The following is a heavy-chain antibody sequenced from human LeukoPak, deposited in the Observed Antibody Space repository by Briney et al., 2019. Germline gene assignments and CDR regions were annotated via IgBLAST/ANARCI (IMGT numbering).Heavy chain of an antibody. J-gene: IGHJ4*02. CDR2: ISANNNNT. D-gene: IGHD2-2*01. CDR3: ARALYHTFDY. Sequence: ASVKVSCKASGYSFTTYGISWVRQAPGQGLEWMGWISANNNNTDNVQKLQGRVTMTTDTSTSTAYMQLRSLRSDDTAVYYCARALYHTFDYWGQGTLVTVSS. CDR1: GYSFTTYG. V-gene: IGHV1-18*01.